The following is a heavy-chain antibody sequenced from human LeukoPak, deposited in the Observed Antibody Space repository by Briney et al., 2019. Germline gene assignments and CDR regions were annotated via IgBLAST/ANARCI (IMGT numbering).Heavy chain of an antibody. CDR2: INSDGSIT. CDR3: ARGGYCSGGSCYRSFDS. J-gene: IGHJ4*02. D-gene: IGHD2-15*01. CDR1: GFTFSNYW. Sequence: GSLRLSCAASGFTFSNYWMQWVRQAPGKGLVWVSRINSDGSITTYADSVKGRFTVSRDNAKNTLFLQMNSLRDEDTAVYYCARGGYCSGGSCYRSFDSWGQGTLVTVSS. V-gene: IGHV3-74*03.